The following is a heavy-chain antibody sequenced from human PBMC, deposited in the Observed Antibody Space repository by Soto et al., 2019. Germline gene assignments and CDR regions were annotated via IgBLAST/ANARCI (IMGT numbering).Heavy chain of an antibody. J-gene: IGHJ6*02. CDR1: GYTFTSYC. V-gene: IGHV1-18*01. CDR2: ISAYNGNT. Sequence: GASVKVSCKASGYTFTSYCISWVRQAPGQGLEWMGWISAYNGNTNYAQKLQGRVTMTTDTSTSTAYMELRSLRSDDTAVYYCARVGYSSSSSTLYYYYGMDVWGQGTTVTAP. D-gene: IGHD6-6*01. CDR3: ARVGYSSSSSTLYYYYGMDV.